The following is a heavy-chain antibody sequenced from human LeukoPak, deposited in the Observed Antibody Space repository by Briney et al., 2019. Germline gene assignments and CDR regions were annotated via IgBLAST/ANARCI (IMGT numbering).Heavy chain of an antibody. CDR1: GFTFSNAW. CDR2: ISSSSSYI. CDR3: ARVLKAGHPENYYYMDV. Sequence: GGSLRLSCAASGFTFSNAWMSWVRQAPGKGLEWVSSISSSSSYIYYADSVKGRFTISRDNAKNSLYLQMNSLRAEDTAVYYCARVLKAGHPENYYYMDVWGKGTTVTVSS. V-gene: IGHV3-21*01. D-gene: IGHD6-19*01. J-gene: IGHJ6*03.